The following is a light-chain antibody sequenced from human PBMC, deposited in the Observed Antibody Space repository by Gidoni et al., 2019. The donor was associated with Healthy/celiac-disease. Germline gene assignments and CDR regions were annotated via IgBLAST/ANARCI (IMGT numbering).Light chain of an antibody. Sequence: EIVLTQSPGNLSLSPGERATLSCRASQSVSSSYLAWYQQKPGQAPRLLIYGASSRATGIPDRFSGSGSGTDFTLTISRLEPEDFAVYYCQQYGSSPPRTFGQGTKVEIK. V-gene: IGKV3-20*01. J-gene: IGKJ1*01. CDR2: GAS. CDR3: QQYGSSPPRT. CDR1: QSVSSSY.